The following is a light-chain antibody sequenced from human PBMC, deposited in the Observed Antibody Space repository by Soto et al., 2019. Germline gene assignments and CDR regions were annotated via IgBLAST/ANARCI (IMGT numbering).Light chain of an antibody. CDR2: DVT. CDR1: DVGTYKY. V-gene: IGLV2-14*01. J-gene: IGLJ6*01. Sequence: QSVLTQPASVSGSPGQSITISCDVGTYKYVSWYQQYPGEAPKLMIYDVTLRPSGVSNRFSGSKSGNTASLTISGLQAEDEADYYCCAFTSTSTLYVFGSGTQLTVL. CDR3: CAFTSTSTLYV.